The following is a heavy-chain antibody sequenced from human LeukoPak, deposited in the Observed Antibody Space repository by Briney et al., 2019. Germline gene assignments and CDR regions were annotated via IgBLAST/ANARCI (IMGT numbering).Heavy chain of an antibody. V-gene: IGHV3-48*01. CDR2: ISSSSSTI. Sequence: GGSLRLSCAASGFTFSSYSMNWVRQAPGKGLEWVSYISSSSSTIYYADSVKGRFTISRDNAKNSLYLQMNSLRAEDTAVYYCAGGRGYCSSTSCPLDRDAFDIWGQGTMVTVSS. D-gene: IGHD2-2*01. CDR3: AGGRGYCSSTSCPLDRDAFDI. J-gene: IGHJ3*02. CDR1: GFTFSSYS.